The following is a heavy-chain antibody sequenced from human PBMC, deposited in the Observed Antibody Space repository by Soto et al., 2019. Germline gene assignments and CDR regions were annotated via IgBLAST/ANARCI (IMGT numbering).Heavy chain of an antibody. J-gene: IGHJ5*02. Sequence: SETLSLTCTVSGGSIRSSTYYWGWIRQPPGKGLEWIGYIYYSGSTYYNPSLKSRVTISVDTSKNQFSLKLSSVTAADTAVYYCARERPDGARLDPWGQGTLVTVSS. CDR2: IYYSGST. V-gene: IGHV4-30-4*08. CDR3: ARERPDGARLDP. CDR1: GGSIRSSTYY. D-gene: IGHD6-6*01.